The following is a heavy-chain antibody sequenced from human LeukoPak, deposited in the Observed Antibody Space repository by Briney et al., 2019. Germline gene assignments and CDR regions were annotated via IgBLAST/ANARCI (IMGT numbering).Heavy chain of an antibody. V-gene: IGHV3-74*01. CDR1: GFTLSNYW. J-gene: IGHJ6*04. CDR2: INSDGSST. Sequence: GGSLRLSCAASGFTLSNYWMHWVRQAPGKGLVWVSRINSDGSSTNYADSVKGRFTTSRDNAKNTLYLQMNSLRAEDTAVYYRARDNRPGLQSDVWGKGTTVTISS. CDR3: ARDNRPGLQSDV. D-gene: IGHD1-14*01.